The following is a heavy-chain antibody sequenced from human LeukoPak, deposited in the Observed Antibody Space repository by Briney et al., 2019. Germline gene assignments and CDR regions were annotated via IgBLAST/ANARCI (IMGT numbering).Heavy chain of an antibody. CDR2: ISTSGST. CDR1: GYSISSGYY. Sequence: SETLSLTCTVSGYSISSGYYWSWIRQPAGKGLEWIGRISTSGSTNYNPSLKSRVTMSVDTSKNQFSLKLSSVTAADTAVYYCARDRYYYDSSARYFDYWGQGTLVTVSS. J-gene: IGHJ4*02. V-gene: IGHV4-4*07. D-gene: IGHD3-22*01. CDR3: ARDRYYYDSSARYFDY.